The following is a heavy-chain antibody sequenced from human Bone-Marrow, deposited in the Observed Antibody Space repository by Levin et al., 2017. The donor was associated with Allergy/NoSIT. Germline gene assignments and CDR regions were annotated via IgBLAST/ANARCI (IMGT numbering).Heavy chain of an antibody. V-gene: IGHV3-13*01. CDR3: ARARPTYYYDSRDSDAFDI. CDR2: IGTAGDT. CDR1: GFTFSSYD. D-gene: IGHD3-22*01. J-gene: IGHJ3*02. Sequence: GGSLRLSCAASGFTFSSYDMHWVRQATGKGLEWVSAIGTAGDTYYPGSVKGRFTISRENAKNSLYLQMNSLRAGDTAVYYCARARPTYYYDSRDSDAFDIWGQGTMVTVSS.